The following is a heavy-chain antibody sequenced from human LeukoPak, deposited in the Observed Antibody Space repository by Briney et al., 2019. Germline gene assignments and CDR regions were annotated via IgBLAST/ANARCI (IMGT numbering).Heavy chain of an antibody. V-gene: IGHV4-39*07. CDR3: AREGIAVAGRDY. D-gene: IGHD6-19*01. Sequence: NPSETLSLTCTVSGGSISSSSYYWGWIRQPPGKGLEWIGSIYYSGSTYYNPSLKSRVTISVDTSKNQFSLKLSSVTAADTAVYYCAREGIAVAGRDYWGQGTLVTVSS. CDR2: IYYSGST. J-gene: IGHJ4*02. CDR1: GGSISSSSYY.